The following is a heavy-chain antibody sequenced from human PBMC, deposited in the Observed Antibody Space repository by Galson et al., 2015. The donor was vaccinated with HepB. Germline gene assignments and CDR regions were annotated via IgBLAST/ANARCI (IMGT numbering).Heavy chain of an antibody. Sequence: VKVSCKASGGTFSSYAISWVRQAPGQGLEWMGRIIPIFGIANYAQKFQGRVTITADKSTSTAYMELSSLRSEDTAVYYCARVDYEINWYFDLWGRGTLVTVSS. CDR2: IIPIFGIA. J-gene: IGHJ2*01. D-gene: IGHD4-17*01. CDR3: ARVDYEINWYFDL. V-gene: IGHV1-69*04. CDR1: GGTFSSYA.